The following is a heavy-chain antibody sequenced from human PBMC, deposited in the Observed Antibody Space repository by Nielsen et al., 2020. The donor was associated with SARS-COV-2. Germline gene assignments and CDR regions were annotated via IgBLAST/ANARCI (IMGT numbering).Heavy chain of an antibody. J-gene: IGHJ3*02. Sequence: KVSCKGSGYSFTSYWISWVRQMPGKGLEWMGRIDPSDSYTNYSPSFQGHVTISADKSISTAYLQWSSLKASDTAMYYCARSPYCSSTSCSDQGNAFDIWGQGTMVTVSS. D-gene: IGHD2-2*01. CDR1: GYSFTSYW. CDR3: ARSPYCSSTSCSDQGNAFDI. V-gene: IGHV5-10-1*01. CDR2: IDPSDSYT.